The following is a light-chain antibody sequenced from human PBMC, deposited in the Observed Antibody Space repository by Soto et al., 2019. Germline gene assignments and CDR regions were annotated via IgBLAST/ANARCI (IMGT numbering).Light chain of an antibody. CDR2: GTS. J-gene: IGLJ1*01. CDR1: SSNIGAGSD. Sequence: QPVLTQPPSVSGAPGQRVTISCTGSSSNIGAGSDVHWYQQLPGTAPKLLIYGTSHRPSGAPDRFSCSKSGTSASLASTGLQAEDEADYYCQSYDSSLSGSWVFGTGTKLTVL. V-gene: IGLV1-40*01. CDR3: QSYDSSLSGSWV.